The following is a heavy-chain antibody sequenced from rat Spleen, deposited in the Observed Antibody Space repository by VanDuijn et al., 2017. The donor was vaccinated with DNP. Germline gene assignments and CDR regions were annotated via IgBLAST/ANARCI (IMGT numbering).Heavy chain of an antibody. CDR3: TTANTIY. J-gene: IGHJ2*01. Sequence: EVQLVESGGDLVQPGRSLKLSCAASGFTFSYYWMAWIRQVPGKGLEWVASITGGSGITSYPDSVKGRFTISRDNAKNTLYLQMNSLRSEDTATYYCTTANTIYWGQGVMVTVSS. V-gene: IGHV5-31*01. D-gene: IGHD4-1*01. CDR2: ITGGSGIT. CDR1: GFTFSYYW.